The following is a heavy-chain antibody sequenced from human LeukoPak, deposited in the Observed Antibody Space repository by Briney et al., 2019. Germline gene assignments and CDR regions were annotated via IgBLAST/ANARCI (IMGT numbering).Heavy chain of an antibody. J-gene: IGHJ5*02. D-gene: IGHD3-22*01. Sequence: GGSLRLSCAASGFTFSSYAMHWVRQAPGKGLEWVALISYDGSNKYYADSVKARFIISRDNSKNTVYLQKNSLRAEDTAVYYCAKVGDSSGYYWTAWGQGTLVTVSS. V-gene: IGHV3-30*04. CDR2: ISYDGSNK. CDR3: AKVGDSSGYYWTA. CDR1: GFTFSSYA.